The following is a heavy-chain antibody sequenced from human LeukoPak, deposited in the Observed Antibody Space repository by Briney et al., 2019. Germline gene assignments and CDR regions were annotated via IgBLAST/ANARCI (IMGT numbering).Heavy chain of an antibody. J-gene: IGHJ4*02. V-gene: IGHV1-3*01. Sequence: GASVKVSCKASGYTFTSYAMHWVRQAPGRRLEWMGWINAGNGNTKYSQKFQGRVTITRDTSASTAYMELSSLRSEDTAVYYCARDPYSSGWYESDYWGQGTLVTVSS. D-gene: IGHD6-19*01. CDR2: INAGNGNT. CDR1: GYTFTSYA. CDR3: ARDPYSSGWYESDY.